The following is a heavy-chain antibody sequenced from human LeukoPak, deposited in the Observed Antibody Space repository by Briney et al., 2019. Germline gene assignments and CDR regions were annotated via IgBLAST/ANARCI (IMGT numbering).Heavy chain of an antibody. CDR3: AKVQVGATLPLYFDY. J-gene: IGHJ4*02. V-gene: IGHV3-23*01. Sequence: PGGSLRLSCAPSGFTFSSYAISWVRQAPGKGLKWVSAISGSGGSTYYADSVKGRFTISRDNSKNTLYLQMNILRAEDTAVYYCAKVQVGATLPLYFDYWGQGTLVTVSS. CDR1: GFTFSSYA. CDR2: ISGSGGST. D-gene: IGHD1-26*01.